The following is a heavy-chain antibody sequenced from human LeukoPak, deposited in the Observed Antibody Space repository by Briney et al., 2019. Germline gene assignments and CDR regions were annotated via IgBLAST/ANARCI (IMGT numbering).Heavy chain of an antibody. Sequence: KPSETLSLTCAVSGGSISNYYWTWIRQPPGKGLEWIGSIYYSGTTYYNPSLKSRVTISQDTSKNQFSLSLSSVTAADTAMYFCASLLRSAYDFDYWGQGTLVSVSS. V-gene: IGHV4-39*07. CDR1: GGSISNYY. CDR2: IYYSGTT. J-gene: IGHJ4*02. CDR3: ASLLRSAYDFDY. D-gene: IGHD5-12*01.